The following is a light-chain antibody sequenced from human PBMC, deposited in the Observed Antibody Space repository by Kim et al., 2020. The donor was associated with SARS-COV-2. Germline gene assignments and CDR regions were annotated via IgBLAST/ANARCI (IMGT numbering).Light chain of an antibody. J-gene: IGLJ3*02. Sequence: GQRVTITGYGSSSNIGSNTVNWYQQFPGTAPQLLIDTDDRRPSGVSDRVSCSKSGTSASLAISALRSEDEADYYCATWDDSLDVWMFGGGTQLTVL. CDR1: SSNIGSNT. CDR3: ATWDDSLDVWM. V-gene: IGLV1-44*01. CDR2: TDD.